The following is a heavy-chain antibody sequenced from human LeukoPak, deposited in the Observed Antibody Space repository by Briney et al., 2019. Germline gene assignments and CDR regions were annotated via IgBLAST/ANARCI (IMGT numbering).Heavy chain of an antibody. J-gene: IGHJ4*02. CDR2: ISGSGGST. CDR3: AKDLGVPAATLFDY. Sequence: GGSLRLSCAASGFTFSMYWMNWVRQAPGKGLEWVSAISGSGGSTYYADSVKGRFTISRDNSKNTLYLQMNSLRAEDTAVYYCAKDLGVPAATLFDYWGQGTLVTVSS. D-gene: IGHD2-2*01. V-gene: IGHV3-23*01. CDR1: GFTFSMYW.